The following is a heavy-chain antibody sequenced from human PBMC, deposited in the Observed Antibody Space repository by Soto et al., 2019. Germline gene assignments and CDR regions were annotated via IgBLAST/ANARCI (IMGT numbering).Heavy chain of an antibody. D-gene: IGHD3-10*01. CDR3: EEVWRHLGVNPPLDY. CDR1: GFTFSSYG. CDR2: ISYDGSNK. V-gene: IGHV3-30*18. J-gene: IGHJ4*02. Sequence: PWGSLRLSCAASGFTFSSYGMHWVRQAPGKGLEWVAVISYDGSNKYYADSVKGRFTISRDNSKNTLYLQMNSLRAEDTAVYYCEEVWRHLGVNPPLDYLGKGTMGTVS.